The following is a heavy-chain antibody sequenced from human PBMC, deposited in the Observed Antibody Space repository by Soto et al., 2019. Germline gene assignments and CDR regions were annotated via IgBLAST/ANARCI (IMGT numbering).Heavy chain of an antibody. Sequence: GVALRLSYGASGFIFSNYAMIWIRHVPGKGLEWVSGLYGSGGGIHYADSVKGRFTISRDNSAYSVYLQMNNLRVEDTAVYYCANDAVSFDGVWLHHFWGQGTLDTVSS. D-gene: IGHD5-12*01. CDR3: ANDAVSFDGVWLHHF. J-gene: IGHJ4*02. CDR1: GFIFSNYA. V-gene: IGHV3-23*01. CDR2: LYGSGGGI.